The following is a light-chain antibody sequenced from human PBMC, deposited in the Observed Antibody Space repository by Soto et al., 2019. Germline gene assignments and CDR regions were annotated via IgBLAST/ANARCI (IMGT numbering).Light chain of an antibody. CDR2: GAS. J-gene: IGKJ1*01. V-gene: IGKV3-15*01. Sequence: EIVMTQSPATLSVSPGERATLSCRASQSVSSNLAWYQQKPGQAPRLLIYGASTRATGVPARFSGSGSGTEFTLTISSLQSADFAVYYCQHYNNSPPWTFGQGTKVEIK. CDR3: QHYNNSPPWT. CDR1: QSVSSN.